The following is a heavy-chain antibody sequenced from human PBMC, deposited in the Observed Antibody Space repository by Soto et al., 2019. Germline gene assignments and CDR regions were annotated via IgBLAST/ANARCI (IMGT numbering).Heavy chain of an antibody. CDR1: GFTFSTYG. Sequence: QVQLVESGGGVVQPGRSLRLSCAASGFTFSTYGMHWVRQAPGMGLEWVAVIWYDGSHKDYADSVKGRFTISRDNSKNTLYLQMTCLRVAVTAVYSCARAVGSFDYWGQGILVTVSS. J-gene: IGHJ4*02. CDR3: ARAVGSFDY. V-gene: IGHV3-33*01. D-gene: IGHD1-26*01. CDR2: IWYDGSHK.